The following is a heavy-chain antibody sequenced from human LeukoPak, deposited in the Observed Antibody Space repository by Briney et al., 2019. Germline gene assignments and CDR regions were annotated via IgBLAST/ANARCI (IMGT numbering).Heavy chain of an antibody. CDR2: INPSGGST. CDR1: GYTFTGHY. Sequence: ASLKVSCKASGYTFTGHYIHWLRQAPGQGLEWMGIINPSGGSTSYAQKFQGRVTMTRDTSTSTVYMELSSLRSEDTAVYYCATLGKTTRRAEAFVGYWGQGTLVTVSS. V-gene: IGHV1-46*03. D-gene: IGHD3-16*01. J-gene: IGHJ4*02. CDR3: ATLGKTTRRAEAFVGY.